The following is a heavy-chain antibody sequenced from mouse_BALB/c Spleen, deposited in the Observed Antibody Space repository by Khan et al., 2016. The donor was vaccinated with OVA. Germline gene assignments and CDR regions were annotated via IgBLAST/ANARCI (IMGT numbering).Heavy chain of an antibody. CDR2: IYPGHGYT. V-gene: IGHV1S134*01. Sequence: EVQLQESGAELGRPGSSVKLSCKTSGSTFTSYGIKWVKQRPGQGLEWIGYIYPGHGYTEYNERFQGKAILTSATSSSTAYMQRRSLTSEDSANYVCTTAYYRYYFDYWGQGTTLTVSS. J-gene: IGHJ2*01. CDR1: GSTFTSYG. CDR3: TTAYYRYYFDY. D-gene: IGHD2-14*01.